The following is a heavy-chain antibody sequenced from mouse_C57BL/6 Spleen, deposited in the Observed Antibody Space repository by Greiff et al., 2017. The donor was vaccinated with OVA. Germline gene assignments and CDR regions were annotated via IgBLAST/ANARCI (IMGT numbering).Heavy chain of an antibody. CDR2: INPNYGTT. J-gene: IGHJ2*01. Sequence: EVQLQQSGPELVTPGASVKITCKASGYSFTDYNMNWVKQSNGKSLEWIGVINPNYGTTSYNQKFKGKATLTVDQSSSTAYMQLNSLTSENTAVYCCAREGDGSSYRDSWGKGTTLTVSS. CDR1: GYSFTDYN. CDR3: AREGDGSSYRDS. D-gene: IGHD1-1*01. V-gene: IGHV1-39*01.